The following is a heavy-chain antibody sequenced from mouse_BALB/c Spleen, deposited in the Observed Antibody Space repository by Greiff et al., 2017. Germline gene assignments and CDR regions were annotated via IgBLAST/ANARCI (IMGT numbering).Heavy chain of an antibody. CDR2: IDTSDSYT. Sequence: VQLQQPGAELVMPGASVKMSCKASGYTFTDYWMHWVKQRPGQGLEWIGAIDTSDSYTSYNQKFKGKATLTVDESSSTAYMQLSSLTSEDSAVYYCARGGTLRVYYAMDYWGQGTSVTVSS. CDR1: GYTFTDYW. V-gene: IGHV1-69*01. CDR3: ARGGTLRVYYAMDY. J-gene: IGHJ4*01. D-gene: IGHD1-1*01.